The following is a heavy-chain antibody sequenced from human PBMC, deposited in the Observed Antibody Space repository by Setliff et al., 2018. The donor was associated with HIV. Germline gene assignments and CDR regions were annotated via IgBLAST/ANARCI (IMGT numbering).Heavy chain of an antibody. Sequence: ASVKVSCKASGYTFPSYSLHWVRQAPGQGLEWMGVINPNGGSTNYAQKFQGRVTMTRDTSTSTVYMELSSLRSDDTAVYYCARLRPTAFFDYWGQGTLVTVSS. D-gene: IGHD3-3*01. CDR3: ARLRPTAFFDY. CDR2: INPNGGST. V-gene: IGHV1-46*01. J-gene: IGHJ4*02. CDR1: GYTFPSYS.